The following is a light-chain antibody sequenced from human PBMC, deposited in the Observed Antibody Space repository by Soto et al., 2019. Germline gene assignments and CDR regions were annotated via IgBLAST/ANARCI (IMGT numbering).Light chain of an antibody. V-gene: IGLV1-40*01. CDR2: ANN. CDR1: SSNIGAGYN. Sequence: QSVLTQPPSVSGAPGQRVTISCTGSSSNIGAGYNVHWYQQLPGTAPKLLIYANNNWPSGVPDRFSGSKSGTSASLAITGLQAEDEADYYCQSYDSSLSEGVFGGGTKLTVL. J-gene: IGLJ3*02. CDR3: QSYDSSLSEGV.